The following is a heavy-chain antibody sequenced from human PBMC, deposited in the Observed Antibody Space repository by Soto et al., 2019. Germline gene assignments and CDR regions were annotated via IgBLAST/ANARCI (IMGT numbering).Heavy chain of an antibody. V-gene: IGHV1-8*01. CDR1: GYTFTNYD. Sequence: QVQLVQSGAEVKKPGASVKVSCKASGYTFTNYDINWVRQATGQGLEWMGWMNPKSGNTGYAQQFQGRVLXXRSTYIGTAYMELSSLRSEDTAVYYCVRVYGEIDYWGQGTLVTVSS. CDR2: MNPKSGNT. D-gene: IGHD4-17*01. J-gene: IGHJ4*02. CDR3: VRVYGEIDY.